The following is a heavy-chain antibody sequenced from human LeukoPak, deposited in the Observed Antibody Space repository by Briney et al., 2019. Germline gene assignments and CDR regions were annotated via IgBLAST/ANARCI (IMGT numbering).Heavy chain of an antibody. J-gene: IGHJ4*02. CDR3: ARVDRYCSSTSCSTFYFDY. CDR2: INPSGGST. Sequence: ASVKVSCKASGYTLTSYYMHWVRQAPGQGLEWMGIINPSGGSTSYAQKFQGRVTMTRDTSTSTVYMELSSLRSEDTAVYYCARVDRYCSSTSCSTFYFDYWGQGTLVTVSS. D-gene: IGHD2-2*01. V-gene: IGHV1-46*01. CDR1: GYTLTSYY.